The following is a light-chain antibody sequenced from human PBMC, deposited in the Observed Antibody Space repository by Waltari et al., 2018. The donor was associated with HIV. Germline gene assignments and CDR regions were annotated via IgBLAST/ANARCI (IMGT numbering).Light chain of an antibody. J-gene: IGLJ3*02. Sequence: QSALTQPASVSGSPGQSITISCTGTSSDVGTYNLISWNQQHPGKAPKLMIYAVSKRPSGVSNRFSGSKSGNTASLTISGLQAEDEADYYCCSYAGSSTWVFGGGTKLTVL. V-gene: IGLV2-23*02. CDR1: SSDVGTYNL. CDR3: CSYAGSSTWV. CDR2: AVS.